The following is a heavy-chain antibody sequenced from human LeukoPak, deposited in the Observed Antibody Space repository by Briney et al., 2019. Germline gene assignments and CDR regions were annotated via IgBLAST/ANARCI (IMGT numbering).Heavy chain of an antibody. CDR3: ARDRRYYYDSSGYSNHYYYYGMDV. CDR2: INSDGSWT. V-gene: IGHV3-74*01. D-gene: IGHD3-22*01. J-gene: IGHJ6*02. CDR1: GNYW. Sequence: GGSLRLSCAASGNYWMHWVRQVPGKGLVWVSHINSDGSWTSYADSVKGRFTISRDNSKNTLYLQMNSLRAEDTAVYYCARDRRYYYDSSGYSNHYYYYGMDVWGQGTTVTVSS.